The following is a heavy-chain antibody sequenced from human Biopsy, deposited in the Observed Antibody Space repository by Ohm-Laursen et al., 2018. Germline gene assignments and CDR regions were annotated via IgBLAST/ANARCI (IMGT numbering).Heavy chain of an antibody. Sequence: PSDTLSLTCAVSGYSVTNDYYWGWIRQPPGKGLEWIGNIYYDGITYYNPSLKSRVAMSVDTSKNQFSLRLNSVTAADTAVYYCARLEWRDTFFDFWGQGRLVTVSS. V-gene: IGHV4-38-2*01. CDR1: GYSVTNDYY. D-gene: IGHD3-3*01. J-gene: IGHJ4*02. CDR3: ARLEWRDTFFDF. CDR2: IYYDGIT.